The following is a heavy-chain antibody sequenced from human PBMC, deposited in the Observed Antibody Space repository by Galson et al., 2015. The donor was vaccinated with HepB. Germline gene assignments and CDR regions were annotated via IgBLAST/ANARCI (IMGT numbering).Heavy chain of an antibody. CDR2: ISGSDST. V-gene: IGHV3-23*01. CDR1: GLTFSSYA. Sequence: SLRLSCAASGLTFSSYAMSWVRQAPGKGLEWVSGISGSDSTYYADSVKGRFTISRDNSKNTLYLQMNSLRAEDTAVYYCAKGPRPFVDYFDYWGQGTLVTVSS. CDR3: AKGPRPFVDYFDY. J-gene: IGHJ4*02. D-gene: IGHD2-21*01.